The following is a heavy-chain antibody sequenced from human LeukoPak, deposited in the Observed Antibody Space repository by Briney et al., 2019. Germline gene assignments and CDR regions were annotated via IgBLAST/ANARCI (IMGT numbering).Heavy chain of an antibody. D-gene: IGHD3-10*01. Sequence: PGGSLRLSCAAPGFTVSSYRMDWVRQAPGKGLEWVSSISSSGDYIYYADSVKGRFTISRDNAKNSLYLQMNSLRAEDTAVYYCARGWYFGSGTYYYYYGMDVWGQGTTVTVSS. J-gene: IGHJ6*02. CDR1: GFTVSSYR. CDR3: ARGWYFGSGTYYYYYGMDV. CDR2: ISSSGDYI. V-gene: IGHV3-21*01.